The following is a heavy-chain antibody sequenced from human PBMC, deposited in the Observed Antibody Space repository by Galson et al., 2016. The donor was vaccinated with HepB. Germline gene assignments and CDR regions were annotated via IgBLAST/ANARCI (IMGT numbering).Heavy chain of an antibody. CDR1: GYSLSETS. CDR2: FDAADGET. D-gene: IGHD3-16*01. CDR3: AIGGWGPPLN. V-gene: IGHV1-24*01. Sequence: SVKVSCKVSGYSLSETSMHWVRQAPGKGLEWMGGFDAADGETIYEQKFQGRVTMTEDTSTDTAYMELSSLRSEDTAVYYCAIGGWGPPLNWGQGTLVTVSS. J-gene: IGHJ4*02.